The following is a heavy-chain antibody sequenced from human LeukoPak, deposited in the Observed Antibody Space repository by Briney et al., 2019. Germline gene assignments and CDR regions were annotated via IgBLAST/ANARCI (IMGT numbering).Heavy chain of an antibody. CDR2: NHLGDSDT. CDR3: ARKDNGYSLHPYDY. Sequence: GESLKISCQGSGYSFTTYWIAWVRQMPGKGLEWMGINHLGDSDTRYSPSFQGQVTMSADKSLSTAYLQWSSLKASDTAMYYCARKDNGYSLHPYDYWGQGTLVTVSS. J-gene: IGHJ4*02. CDR1: GYSFTTYW. V-gene: IGHV5-51*01. D-gene: IGHD5-24*01.